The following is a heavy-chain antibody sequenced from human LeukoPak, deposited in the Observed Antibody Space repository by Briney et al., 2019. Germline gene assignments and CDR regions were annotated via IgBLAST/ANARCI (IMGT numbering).Heavy chain of an antibody. CDR2: IGGNGDST. J-gene: IGHJ4*02. CDR1: GFTFSTYA. CDR3: AKDPRYCSGSSCYSDY. Sequence: PGGSPRLSCAASGFTFSTYAMSWVRQAPGKGQEWVSGIGGNGDSTYYADSVKGRLTISRDNSKNTLYLQMNSLRAEDTAVYYCAKDPRYCSGSSCYSDYWGQGTLVTVSS. V-gene: IGHV3-23*01. D-gene: IGHD2-15*01.